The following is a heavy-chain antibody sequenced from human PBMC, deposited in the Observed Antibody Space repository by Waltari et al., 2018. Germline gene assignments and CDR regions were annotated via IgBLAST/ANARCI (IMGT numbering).Heavy chain of an antibody. J-gene: IGHJ4*02. CDR1: GYTFTDYY. Sequence: EVQLVQSGAEVKKPGATVKISCKASGYTFTDYYMHWVQQAPGKGLEWMGRVDPEDETIYAEKFQGRVTITADTSTDTAYMELSSLRSEDTAVYYCATDWETMVQGVTPFDYWGQGTLVTVSS. CDR2: VDPEDET. V-gene: IGHV1-69-2*01. D-gene: IGHD3-10*01. CDR3: ATDWETMVQGVTPFDY.